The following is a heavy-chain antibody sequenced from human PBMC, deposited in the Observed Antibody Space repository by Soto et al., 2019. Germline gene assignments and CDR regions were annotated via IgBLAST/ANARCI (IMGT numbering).Heavy chain of an antibody. CDR3: ARGGGYCGSTSCHKYYFEY. CDR2: IHYSGSV. V-gene: IGHV4-61*08. Sequence: SETLSLTCTFSVDSVSSGGNYCSWIRQPPGEGLEWIAYIHYSGSVNYNPSLKSRVTISVDTSKNQVSLRLNSVTAADTAFYYCARGGGYCGSTSCHKYYFEYWGQGPLVNVSS. J-gene: IGHJ4*02. CDR1: VDSVSSGGNY. D-gene: IGHD2-2*02.